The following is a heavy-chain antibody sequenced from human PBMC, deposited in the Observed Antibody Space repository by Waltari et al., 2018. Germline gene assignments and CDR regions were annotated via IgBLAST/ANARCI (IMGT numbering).Heavy chain of an antibody. V-gene: IGHV1-2*02. CDR3: ARAWFNSGFDY. J-gene: IGHJ4*02. CDR1: GYNFTANS. CDR2: IHPNSGAT. D-gene: IGHD3-10*01. Sequence: QVQLVQSGAEVKRPGPSVNVSCKASGYNFTANSVHWVRQSPGQGLEWMGWIHPNSGATDYAQQFQGRVTMTLDTSISTLYMELSRLGSDDTAVYYCARAWFNSGFDYWGQGSLVTVSS.